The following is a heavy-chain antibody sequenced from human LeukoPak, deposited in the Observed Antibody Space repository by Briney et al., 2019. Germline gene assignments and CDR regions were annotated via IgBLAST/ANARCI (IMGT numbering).Heavy chain of an antibody. CDR3: ARDGNDVMDY. CDR2: ISGYNDNA. V-gene: IGHV1-18*01. Sequence: ASVKVSCKASGYIFTNYGISWVRQAPGQGLEWVGWISGYNDNAHYAQKLQGGVTMTRETSTSTVYMELRSLSSDDTAIYYCARDGNDVMDYWGQGTLVTVSS. CDR1: GYIFTNYG. D-gene: IGHD1-1*01. J-gene: IGHJ4*02.